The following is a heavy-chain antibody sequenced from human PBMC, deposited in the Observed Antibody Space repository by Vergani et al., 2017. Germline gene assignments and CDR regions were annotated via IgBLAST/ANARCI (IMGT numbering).Heavy chain of an antibody. CDR2: IYYSGST. J-gene: IGHJ6*03. V-gene: IGHV4-59*01. CDR3: ARVGAGRXCSSTSCPPPIPKTYYYYYMDV. CDR1: GGSISSYY. Sequence: QVQLQESGPGLVKPSETLSLTCTVSGGSISSYYWSWIRQPPGKGLEWIGYIYYSGSTNYNPSLKSRVTISVDTSKNQFYLKLSSVTAADTAVYYCARVGAGRXCSSTSCPPPIPKTYYYYYMDVWGKGTTVTVSS. D-gene: IGHD2-2*01.